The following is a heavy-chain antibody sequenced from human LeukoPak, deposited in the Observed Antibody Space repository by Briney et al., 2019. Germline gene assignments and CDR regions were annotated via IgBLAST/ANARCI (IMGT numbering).Heavy chain of an antibody. CDR2: IYYSGST. Sequence: PSETLSLTCTVSGGSISSYYWSWIRQPPGKGLEWIGYIYYSGSTNYNPSLKSRVTISVDTSKNQFSLKLSSVTAADTAVYYCARQATTVTTGPDYWGQGTLVTVSS. CDR1: GGSISSYY. V-gene: IGHV4-59*08. J-gene: IGHJ4*02. CDR3: ARQATTVTTGPDY. D-gene: IGHD4-17*01.